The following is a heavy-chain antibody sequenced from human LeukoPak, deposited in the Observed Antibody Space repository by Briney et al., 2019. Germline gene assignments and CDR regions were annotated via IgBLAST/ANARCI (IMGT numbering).Heavy chain of an antibody. CDR3: ARGRRVRGLVGDYYDNSGNVY. CDR1: GGSFSGYC. CDR2: INHRGST. Sequence: SETLSLTCAVYGGSFSGYCWSWIRQPPGKGLEWIGEINHRGSTNYNPSLKSRVTISVDTSKNQFSLKLCSVTAADTAVYYCARGRRVRGLVGDYYDNSGNVYWGQGTLVTVSS. V-gene: IGHV4-34*01. J-gene: IGHJ4*02. D-gene: IGHD3-22*01.